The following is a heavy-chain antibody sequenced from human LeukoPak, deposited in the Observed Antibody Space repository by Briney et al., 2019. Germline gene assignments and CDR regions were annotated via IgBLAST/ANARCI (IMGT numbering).Heavy chain of an antibody. CDR2: TYYRSKWYN. D-gene: IGHD6-13*01. CDR3: ARSGYTSTWHFDC. V-gene: IGHV6-1*01. J-gene: IGHJ4*02. Sequence: SQTLSLTCAISGDSVSSNSSACNWIRQSPSRGLEWLGRTYYRSKWYNDYAGSVKSRITINPDTSKNQFSLQLSSVTPEDTAVYYCARSGYTSTWHFDCWGQGTLVTVSS. CDR1: GDSVSSNSSA.